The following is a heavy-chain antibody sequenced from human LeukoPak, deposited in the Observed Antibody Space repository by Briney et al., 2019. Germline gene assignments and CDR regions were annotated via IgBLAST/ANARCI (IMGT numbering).Heavy chain of an antibody. Sequence: PSETLSLTCAVYGDSFSGYYWSWIRQPPGKGLEWIGEINHSGSTNYNPSLKSRVTISVDTSKNQFSLKLSSVTAADTAVYYCARDESSSWYIYWGQGTLITVSS. D-gene: IGHD6-13*01. J-gene: IGHJ4*02. CDR3: ARDESSSWYIY. V-gene: IGHV4-34*01. CDR2: INHSGST. CDR1: GDSFSGYY.